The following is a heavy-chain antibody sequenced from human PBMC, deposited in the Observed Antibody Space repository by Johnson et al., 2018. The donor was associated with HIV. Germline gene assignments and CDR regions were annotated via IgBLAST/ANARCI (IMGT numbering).Heavy chain of an antibody. CDR3: AKDRNWGRLFDGFDI. J-gene: IGHJ3*02. CDR2: ISYDGSNK. Sequence: QVHLVESGGGVVQPGRSLRLSCAASGFSFTKYAMHWVRQAPGKGLEWVAIISYDGSNKYYADSVKGRFTISRDNSKNTLYLQINSLRPEDTAVYYCAKDRNWGRLFDGFDIWGRGTRVTVSS. D-gene: IGHD7-27*01. V-gene: IGHV3-30-3*01. CDR1: GFSFTKYA.